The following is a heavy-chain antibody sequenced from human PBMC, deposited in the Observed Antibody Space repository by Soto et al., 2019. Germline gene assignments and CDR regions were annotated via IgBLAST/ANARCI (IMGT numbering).Heavy chain of an antibody. CDR3: ASAMKYSYGYY. V-gene: IGHV5-51*01. CDR2: IYASDSDT. D-gene: IGHD5-18*01. Sequence: PGESLKISCKGSGYTFISYSIGWVRQMPGKGLEWMGLIYASDSDTRYSPSFQGQVTIPVDKSISTAYLQWSSLKASDTAIYYCASAMKYSYGYYWGQGTLVTVSS. J-gene: IGHJ4*02. CDR1: GYTFISYS.